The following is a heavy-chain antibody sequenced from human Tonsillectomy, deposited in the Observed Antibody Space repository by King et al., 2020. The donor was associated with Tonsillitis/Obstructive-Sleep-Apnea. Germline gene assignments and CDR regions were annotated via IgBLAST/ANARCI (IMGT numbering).Heavy chain of an antibody. CDR3: ARDIPKHILVVIASGSPYRAFDI. D-gene: IGHD2-21*01. Sequence: VQLVESGGGLVQPGGSLRLSCAASGFTFSSYWMHWVRQAPGKGLVWVSRINSDGSSTSYADSVKGRFTISRDNAKKTPYLQMNSLRAEDTAVYYCARDIPKHILVVIASGSPYRAFDIWGQGTMVTVSS. CDR2: INSDGSST. CDR1: GFTFSSYW. J-gene: IGHJ3*02. V-gene: IGHV3-74*01.